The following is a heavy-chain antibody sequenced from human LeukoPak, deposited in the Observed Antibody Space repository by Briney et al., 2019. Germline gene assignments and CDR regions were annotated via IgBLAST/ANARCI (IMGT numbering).Heavy chain of an antibody. CDR1: GYTSTNYG. CDR3: ARNVRGTTDDY. J-gene: IGHJ4*02. V-gene: IGHV1-18*01. CDR2: ISIYNGNR. D-gene: IGHD1-7*01. Sequence: ASVKVSCKTSGYTSTNYGISWVRQVPGQGFEWMGGISIYNGNRNYAQKFQGRVTMTTDTSTNTAYMEMRSLRSDDTAVYYCARNVRGTTDDYWGQGTLVTVSS.